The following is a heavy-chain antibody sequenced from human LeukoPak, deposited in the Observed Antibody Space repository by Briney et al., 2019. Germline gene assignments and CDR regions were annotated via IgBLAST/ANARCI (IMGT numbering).Heavy chain of an antibody. CDR2: IYHSGST. CDR1: GYSISSGYF. CDR3: ARDLRSGLLEGIDY. J-gene: IGHJ4*02. D-gene: IGHD1-26*01. Sequence: SETLSLTCNVSGYSISSGYFWGWVRQAPGKGLEWIGSIYHSGSTYYNPSLKSRVTISVDTSKNQFSLKLSSVTAADTAVYYCARDLRSGLLEGIDYWGQGTLVTVSS. V-gene: IGHV4-38-2*02.